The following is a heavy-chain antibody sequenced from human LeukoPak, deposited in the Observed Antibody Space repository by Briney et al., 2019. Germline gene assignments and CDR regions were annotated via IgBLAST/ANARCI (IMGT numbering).Heavy chain of an antibody. D-gene: IGHD6-13*01. V-gene: IGHV4-61*05. Sequence: PSETLSLTCNVSGVSISSSSYYWGWIRQPPGKGLEWIGYIYYSGSTNYNPSLKSRVTISVDTSKNQFSLKLSSVTAADTAVYYCARGGSSWSLNYFDYWGQGTLVTVSS. CDR1: GVSISSSSYY. CDR2: IYYSGST. CDR3: ARGGSSWSLNYFDY. J-gene: IGHJ4*02.